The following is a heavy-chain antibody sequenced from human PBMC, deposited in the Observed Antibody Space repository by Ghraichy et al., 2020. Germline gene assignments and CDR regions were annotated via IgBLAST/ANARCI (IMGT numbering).Heavy chain of an antibody. J-gene: IGHJ4*02. CDR1: GGSISSNY. V-gene: IGHV4-39*01. CDR3: ARRLGGSSEIDY. D-gene: IGHD6-6*01. CDR2: IYYSGST. Sequence: SQTLSLTCIVSGGSISSNYWGWIRQPPGKGLEWIGNIYYSGSTYYNPSLKSRVTMSVDASKTQFSLKLSSVTAADTAVYYCARRLGGSSEIDYWGQGTLVTVSS.